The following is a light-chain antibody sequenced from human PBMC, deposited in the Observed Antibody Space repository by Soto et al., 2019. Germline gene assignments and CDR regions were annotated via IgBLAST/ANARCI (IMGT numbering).Light chain of an antibody. J-gene: IGLJ1*01. CDR1: SSDVGSYNR. CDR3: SSYTISRTYV. CDR2: DVN. V-gene: IGLV2-18*02. Sequence: QSVLTQPPSVSGSPGQSVAISCTGTSSDVGSYNRVSWYQQPPGTAPKLMIYDVNNRPSGVPDRFSGSKSGNTASLTISGLQAEDEADYYCSSYTISRTYVFGTGTKVTVL.